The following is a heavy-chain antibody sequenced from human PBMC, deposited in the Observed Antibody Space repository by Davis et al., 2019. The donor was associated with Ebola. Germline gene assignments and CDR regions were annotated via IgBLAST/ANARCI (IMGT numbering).Heavy chain of an antibody. CDR2: IRSKAYGGTT. D-gene: IGHD3-16*01. Sequence: PGGSLRLSCTGSGFTFGDYAMSWVRQAPGKGLEWVGFIRSKAYGGTTEYAASVKGRFTISRDDSKTIAYLQMNSLKTEDTAVYYCTRESGGGMDVWGQGTTVTVSS. CDR1: GFTFGDYA. V-gene: IGHV3-49*04. CDR3: TRESGGGMDV. J-gene: IGHJ6*02.